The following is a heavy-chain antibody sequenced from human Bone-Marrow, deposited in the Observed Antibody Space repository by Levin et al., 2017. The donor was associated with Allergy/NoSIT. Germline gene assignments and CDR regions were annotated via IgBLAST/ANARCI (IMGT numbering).Heavy chain of an antibody. CDR3: AHKRTFHHSLTGIVSHAFDI. J-gene: IGHJ3*02. CDR1: GFSLSTSGEA. D-gene: IGHD3-9*01. Sequence: ESGPTLVKPTQTLTLTCTFSGFSLSTSGEAVGWIRQPPGKALEWLALIYWDDDKRYSPSLKTRLTITKDTSKNQVVLTMTNMDPVDTATYFCAHKRTFHHSLTGIVSHAFDIWGQGTTITVSS. V-gene: IGHV2-5*02. CDR2: IYWDDDK.